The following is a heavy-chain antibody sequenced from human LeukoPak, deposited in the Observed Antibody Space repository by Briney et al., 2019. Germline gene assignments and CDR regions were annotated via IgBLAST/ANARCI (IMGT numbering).Heavy chain of an antibody. CDR2: ISPDGSDK. CDR1: GFSFSNYW. V-gene: IGHV3-7*04. Sequence: PGRSLRLSCVASGFSFSNYWMSWVRQAPGKGLEWVANISPDGSDKKYAESVSGRFAISRDNAKNSLFLQMKSLRVEDTDVYYCARGEDNADEYLREDYWGQGTLVTVSS. D-gene: IGHD2/OR15-2a*01. CDR3: ARGEDNADEYLREDY. J-gene: IGHJ4*02.